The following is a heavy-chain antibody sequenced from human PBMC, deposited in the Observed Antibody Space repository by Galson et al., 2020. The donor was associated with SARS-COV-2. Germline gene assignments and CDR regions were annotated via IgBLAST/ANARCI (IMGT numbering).Heavy chain of an antibody. CDR2: INIGGNT. Sequence: SETLSLTCAVYGGSFSGYSWTWIRQPPGKGLEWIGEINIGGNTNYSPSLRSRVTVSVDTSKNQFSLNLRSVTAADTALYYCARGHRGVVPSPVLGLGPYYSYYYMYVWDKGTTVTVSS. CDR3: ARGHRGVVPSPVLGLGPYYSYYYMYV. D-gene: IGHD3-10*01. V-gene: IGHV4-34*01. CDR1: GGSFSGYS. J-gene: IGHJ6*03.